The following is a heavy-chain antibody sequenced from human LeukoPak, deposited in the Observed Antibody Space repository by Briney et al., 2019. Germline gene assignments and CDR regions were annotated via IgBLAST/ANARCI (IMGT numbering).Heavy chain of an antibody. V-gene: IGHV4-30-2*01. D-gene: IGHD2-21*02. Sequence: SQTLSLTCNVSGGSISTGGYSWSWIRQPPGEGLEWIGYFHHAGYTSYNRSLKSRVTISGDRSKNQFSLNLNSVTAADTAVYYCVRGGGLPNCGGDCPPDSWGQGKMVTVSS. CDR2: FHHAGYT. J-gene: IGHJ3*02. CDR1: GGSISTGGYS. CDR3: VRGGGLPNCGGDCPPDS.